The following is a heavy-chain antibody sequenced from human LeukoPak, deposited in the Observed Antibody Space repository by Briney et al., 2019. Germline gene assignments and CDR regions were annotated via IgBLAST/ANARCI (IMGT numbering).Heavy chain of an antibody. CDR1: GFTFSSYG. CDR3: ARGLPLYDYGDYIPLGPFDY. V-gene: IGHV3-33*01. CDR2: IWYDGSNK. Sequence: GRSLRLSCAASGFTFSSYGMHWVRQAPGKGLEWVAVIWYDGSNKYYADSVKGRFTISRDNSKNTLYLQMNSLRAEDTAVYYCARGLPLYDYGDYIPLGPFDYWGQGTLVTVSS. D-gene: IGHD4-17*01. J-gene: IGHJ4*02.